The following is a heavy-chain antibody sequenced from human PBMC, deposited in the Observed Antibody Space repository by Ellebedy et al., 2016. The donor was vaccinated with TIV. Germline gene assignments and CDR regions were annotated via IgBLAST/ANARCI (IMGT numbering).Heavy chain of an antibody. CDR1: GFTFSSYG. J-gene: IGHJ4*02. CDR3: ARIYRSYYFDY. D-gene: IGHD4-11*01. Sequence: GGSLRLSCAASGFTFSSYGMHWVRQAPGKGLEWVAGLWFDGDNRYYADSVKGRFTISRDNSKNTLYLQLNSLRVDDTAVYYCARIYRSYYFDYWGQGTLVTVSS. CDR2: LWFDGDNR. V-gene: IGHV3-33*08.